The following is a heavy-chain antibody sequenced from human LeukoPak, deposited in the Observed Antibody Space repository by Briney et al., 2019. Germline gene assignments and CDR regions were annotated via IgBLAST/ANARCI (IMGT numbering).Heavy chain of an antibody. D-gene: IGHD5-18*01. CDR1: GYTFTGYY. Sequence: ASVKVSCKASGYTFTGYYMHWVRQAPGQGLEWMGWINPNSGGTNYAQKFQGRVTVTRDTSISTAYMELSRLRSDDTAVYYCARDVIGIQLSYGMDVWGQGTTVTVSS. CDR2: INPNSGGT. V-gene: IGHV1-2*02. CDR3: ARDVIGIQLSYGMDV. J-gene: IGHJ6*02.